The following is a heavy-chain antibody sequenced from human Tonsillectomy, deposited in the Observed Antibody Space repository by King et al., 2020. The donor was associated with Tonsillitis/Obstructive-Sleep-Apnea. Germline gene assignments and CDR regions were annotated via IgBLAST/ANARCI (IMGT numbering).Heavy chain of an antibody. CDR2: INTNTGNP. CDR3: ARVGTSWGPNWFDP. J-gene: IGHJ5*02. CDR1: GYTFTSYA. V-gene: IGHV7-4-1*02. D-gene: IGHD2-2*01. Sequence: QLVQSGSELKKPGASVKVSCKASGYTFTSYAMNWVRQAPGQGLEWMGWINTNTGNPTYAQGVTGRFVFSLDTSVSTAYLQISSLKAEDTAVYYCARVGTSWGPNWFDPWGQGTLVTVSS.